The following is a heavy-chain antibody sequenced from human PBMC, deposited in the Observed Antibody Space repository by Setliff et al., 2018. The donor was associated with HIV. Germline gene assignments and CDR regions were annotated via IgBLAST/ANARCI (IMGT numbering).Heavy chain of an antibody. Sequence: KPSETLSLTCTVSGGSISSSSDYWGWIRQPPGKGLEWIGSISYSGSTYYTPSLKSRVTISVDTSKNQFSLKLSSVTAADTAVYFCARDHRAIAVAGANWFDPWGQGTLVTVSS. V-gene: IGHV4-39*07. CDR1: GGSISSSSDY. J-gene: IGHJ5*02. D-gene: IGHD6-19*01. CDR2: ISYSGST. CDR3: ARDHRAIAVAGANWFDP.